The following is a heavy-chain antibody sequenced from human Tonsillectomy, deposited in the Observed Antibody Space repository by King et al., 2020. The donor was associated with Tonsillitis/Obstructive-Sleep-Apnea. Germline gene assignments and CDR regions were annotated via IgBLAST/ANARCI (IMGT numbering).Heavy chain of an antibody. J-gene: IGHJ4*02. Sequence: VQLVESGGGLVKPGGSLRLSCVASGFTFSNGWMSGVRRAPGKGLEWVGRLKSKTEGGSTDYAAPVKGRFTISRDDSKNTLYLQMNSLKTEDTAIYYCTTDFGDSDFDYWGRGTLVTVSS. V-gene: IGHV3-15*01. CDR2: LKSKTEGGST. CDR1: GFTFSNGW. D-gene: IGHD2-21*02. CDR3: TTDFGDSDFDY.